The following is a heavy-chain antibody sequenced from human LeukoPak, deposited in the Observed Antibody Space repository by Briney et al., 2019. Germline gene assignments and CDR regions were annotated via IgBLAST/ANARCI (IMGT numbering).Heavy chain of an antibody. CDR3: ARDVEGTGWPYYGLDV. J-gene: IGHJ6*02. V-gene: IGHV3-23*01. CDR1: GFTFSRYG. CDR2: IVGGGVTT. D-gene: IGHD6-19*01. Sequence: PGGSLRLSCEASGFTFSRYGLSWVRQVPGKGLEWVSIIVGGGVTTYYAGSVKGRFTVSRDDSRSTMYLQMNSLTADDTAVYYCARDVEGTGWPYYGLDVWGQGTTVTVSS.